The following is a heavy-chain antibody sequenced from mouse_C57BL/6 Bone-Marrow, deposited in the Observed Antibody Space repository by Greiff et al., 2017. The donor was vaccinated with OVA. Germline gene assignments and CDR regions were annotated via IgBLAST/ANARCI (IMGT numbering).Heavy chain of an antibody. D-gene: IGHD2-3*01. J-gene: IGHJ2*01. CDR3: ARSCGYYYFDY. V-gene: IGHV1-69*01. Sequence: QVQLQQPGAELVMPGASVKLSCKASGYTFTSYWMHWVKQRPGQGLEWIGEIDPSDSYTNYNQKFKGKSTLTVDKSSSTAYMQLSSLTSEDSAVXYCARSCGYYYFDYWGQGTTLTVSS. CDR1: GYTFTSYW. CDR2: IDPSDSYT.